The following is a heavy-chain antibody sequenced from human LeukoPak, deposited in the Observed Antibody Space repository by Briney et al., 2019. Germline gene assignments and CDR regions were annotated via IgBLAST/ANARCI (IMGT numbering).Heavy chain of an antibody. D-gene: IGHD6-13*01. Sequence: SETLSLTCAVYGGSFSGYYWSWIRQPPGKGLEWIGEINHSGSTNYNPSLKSRVTISVDTSKNQFSLKLSSVTAADTAVYYCARAKNRIAAAGTGWFDPWGQGTLVTVSS. V-gene: IGHV4-34*01. CDR3: ARAKNRIAAAGTGWFDP. CDR1: GGSFSGYY. J-gene: IGHJ5*02. CDR2: INHSGST.